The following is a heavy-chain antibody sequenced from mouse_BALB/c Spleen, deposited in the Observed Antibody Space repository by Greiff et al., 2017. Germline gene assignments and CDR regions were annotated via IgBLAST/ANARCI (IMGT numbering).Heavy chain of an antibody. CDR2: INPSTGYT. V-gene: IGHV1-7*01. D-gene: IGHD2-2*01. CDR3: AYGYDY. Sequence: QVQLKESGAELAKPGASVKMSCKASGYTFTSYWMHWVKQRPGQGLEWIGYINPSTGYTEYNQKFKDKATLTADKSSSTAYMQLSSLTSEDSAVYYCAYGYDYWGQGTTLTVSS. J-gene: IGHJ2*01. CDR1: GYTFTSYW.